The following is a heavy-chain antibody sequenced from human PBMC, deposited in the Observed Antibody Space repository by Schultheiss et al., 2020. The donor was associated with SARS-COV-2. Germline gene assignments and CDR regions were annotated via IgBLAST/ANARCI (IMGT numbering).Heavy chain of an antibody. J-gene: IGHJ5*02. CDR2: IYTSGST. Sequence: SETLSLTCAVYGGSFSGYYWSWIRQPAGKGLEWIGRIYTSGSTNYNPSLKSRVTMSVDTSKNQFSLKLSSVTAADTAVYYCARGRLLWFGESNWFDPWGQGTLVTVSS. V-gene: IGHV4-59*10. CDR1: GGSFSGYY. CDR3: ARGRLLWFGESNWFDP. D-gene: IGHD3-10*01.